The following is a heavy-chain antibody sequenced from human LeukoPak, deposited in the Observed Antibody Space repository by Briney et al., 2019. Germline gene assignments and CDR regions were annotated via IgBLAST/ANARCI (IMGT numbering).Heavy chain of an antibody. V-gene: IGHV4-31*03. J-gene: IGHJ6*02. CDR3: ARRATVSTLSAHYYYYAMDV. D-gene: IGHD4-17*01. Sequence: SETLSLTCTVSGGSLSSGGYYWSWIRQHPGKGLEWLGYIYYSGSTYYNPSLKSRVTISVDTPKNQFSLKLSSVTAADTAVYYCARRATVSTLSAHYYYYAMDVWGQGTTVTVSS. CDR1: GGSLSSGGYY. CDR2: IYYSGST.